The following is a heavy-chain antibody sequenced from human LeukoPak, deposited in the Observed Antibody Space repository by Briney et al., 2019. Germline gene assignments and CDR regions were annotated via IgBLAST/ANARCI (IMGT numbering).Heavy chain of an antibody. CDR2: IYPGDSDT. Sequence: GESLKISCKGSGYSITSYWIGWVRQMPGKGLEWMGIIYPGDSDTRYSPSFQGQVTISADKSISTAYLQWSSLKASDTAMYYCASTTVTAREKYYFEYWGQGTLVTVSS. CDR3: ASTTVTAREKYYFEY. J-gene: IGHJ4*02. V-gene: IGHV5-51*01. D-gene: IGHD4-17*01. CDR1: GYSITSYW.